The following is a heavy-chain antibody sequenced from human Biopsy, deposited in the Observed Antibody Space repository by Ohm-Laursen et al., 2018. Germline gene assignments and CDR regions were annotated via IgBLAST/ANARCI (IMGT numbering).Heavy chain of an antibody. CDR3: ATKLTGYFHH. J-gene: IGHJ1*01. Sequence: ASPVKVSCKAPGGTFSNYGVNWVRQAPGQGLEWLGGNIPILGTGNYAQKFQDRVTVAADTSTSTATMELRSLRSDDTAVYYCATKLTGYFHHWGQGTLVIVSS. CDR1: GGTFSNYG. D-gene: IGHD3-9*01. V-gene: IGHV1-69*06. CDR2: NIPILGTG.